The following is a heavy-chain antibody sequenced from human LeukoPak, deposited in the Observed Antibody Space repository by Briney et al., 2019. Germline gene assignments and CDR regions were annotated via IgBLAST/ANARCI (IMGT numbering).Heavy chain of an antibody. CDR1: GFTFDDYA. D-gene: IGHD3-10*01. J-gene: IGHJ3*02. Sequence: PGRSLRLSCAASGFTFDDYAMHWVRQAPGKGLEWVSGISWNSGSIGYADSVKGRFTISRDNAKNSLYLQMNSLRAEDTALYYCAKDKTILWFGDLNAFDIWGQGTMVTVSS. CDR2: ISWNSGSI. V-gene: IGHV3-9*01. CDR3: AKDKTILWFGDLNAFDI.